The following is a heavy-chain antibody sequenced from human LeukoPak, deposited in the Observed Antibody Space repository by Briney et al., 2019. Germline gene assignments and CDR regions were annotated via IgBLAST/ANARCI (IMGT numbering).Heavy chain of an antibody. J-gene: IGHJ4*02. CDR2: IYYTGGT. D-gene: IGHD3-22*01. CDR3: ARLSTDSSGYNY. CDR1: GGSVSSASYY. Sequence: SETLSLTSTVSGGSVSSASYYGGWIRQPPGKGLEWIGSIYYTGGTYYNPSLKSRVTISVDTSKNQFSLKLNSVTAADTAVYYCARLSTDSSGYNYWGQGTLVTVSS. V-gene: IGHV4-39*01.